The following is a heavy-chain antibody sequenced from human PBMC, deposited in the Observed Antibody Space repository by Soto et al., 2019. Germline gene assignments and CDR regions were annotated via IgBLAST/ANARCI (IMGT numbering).Heavy chain of an antibody. CDR1: GFTFSAYD. Sequence: EVQLVESGGGLVQPGGSLRLSCAASGFTFSAYDMHWVRQATGKGLEWVAAIGTQHDTYYPDSVKGRFTIFRENAKNSFYLQMSSLTAGDTAVYYCARQASYWHGGGGWFDPWGQGTLVTVSS. CDR3: ARQASYWHGGGGWFDP. J-gene: IGHJ5*02. D-gene: IGHD2-8*02. CDR2: IGTQHDT. V-gene: IGHV3-13*01.